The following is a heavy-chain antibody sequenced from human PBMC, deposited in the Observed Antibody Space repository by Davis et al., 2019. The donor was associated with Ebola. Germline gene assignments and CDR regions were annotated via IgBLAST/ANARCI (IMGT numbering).Heavy chain of an antibody. V-gene: IGHV3-30*18. CDR3: AKVRGVATIRTYYYYYYGMDV. CDR2: ISYDGTSK. CDR1: GFTFGTYG. Sequence: GESLKISCAASGFTFGTYGMHWVRQAPGKGLEWLALISYDGTSKYYTDSVKGRFTISRDNSKNTLYLQMNSLRAEDTAVYYCAKVRGVATIRTYYYYYYGMDVWGQGTTVTVSS. J-gene: IGHJ6*02. D-gene: IGHD5-12*01.